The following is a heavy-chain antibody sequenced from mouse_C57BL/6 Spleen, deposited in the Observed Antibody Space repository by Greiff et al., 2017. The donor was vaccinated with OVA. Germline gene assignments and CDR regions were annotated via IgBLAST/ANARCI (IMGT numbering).Heavy chain of an antibody. Sequence: QVQLKESGPELVKPGASVKISCKASGYSFTSYYIHWVKQRPGQGLEWIGWIYPGSGNTKYNEKFKGKATLTADTSSSTAYMQLSSLTSEDSAVYYCARYDPYYYAMDYWGQGTSVTVSS. CDR2: IYPGSGNT. V-gene: IGHV1-66*01. J-gene: IGHJ4*01. D-gene: IGHD2-3*01. CDR3: ARYDPYYYAMDY. CDR1: GYSFTSYY.